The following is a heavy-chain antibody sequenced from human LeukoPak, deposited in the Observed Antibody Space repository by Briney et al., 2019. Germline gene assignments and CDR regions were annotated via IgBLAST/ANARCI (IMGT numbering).Heavy chain of an antibody. CDR1: GGSISSYY. J-gene: IGHJ3*02. Sequence: SETLSLTCTVPGGSISSYYWSWIRQPAGKGLEWIARIYTSGSTNYNPSLKSRVTMSVDTSKNQFSLKLSSVTGADTAVYYCAGIRGYSGYDDAFDIWGQGTMVTVSS. D-gene: IGHD5-12*01. CDR2: IYTSGST. V-gene: IGHV4-4*07. CDR3: AGIRGYSGYDDAFDI.